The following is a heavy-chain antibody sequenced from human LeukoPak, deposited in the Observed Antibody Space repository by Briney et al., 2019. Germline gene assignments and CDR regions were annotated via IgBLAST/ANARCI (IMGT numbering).Heavy chain of an antibody. CDR3: ARVGSEGADY. Sequence: GASVKLSCNASGYTFTSYDINWVRQATGQGLEWMGWMNPNSGNTGYAKKFQGRVTMTRNTSISTAYMELSSLRSEDTAVYYCARVGSEGADYCGQGTLVTVSS. D-gene: IGHD3-16*01. J-gene: IGHJ4*02. V-gene: IGHV1-8*01. CDR2: MNPNSGNT. CDR1: GYTFTSYD.